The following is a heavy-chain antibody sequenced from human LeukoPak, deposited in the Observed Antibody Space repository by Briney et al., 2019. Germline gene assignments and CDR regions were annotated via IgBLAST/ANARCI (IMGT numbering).Heavy chain of an antibody. V-gene: IGHV1-8*03. J-gene: IGHJ4*02. CDR3: AREYCSGGSCYHDY. D-gene: IGHD2-15*01. Sequence: ASVKVSCKASGYTFTSYDINWVRQATGQGLEWMGWMNPNSGNTGYAQKFQGRVTITRNTSISTAYMELGSLRSEDTAVYYCAREYCSGGSCYHDYWGQGTLVTVSS. CDR2: MNPNSGNT. CDR1: GYTFTSYD.